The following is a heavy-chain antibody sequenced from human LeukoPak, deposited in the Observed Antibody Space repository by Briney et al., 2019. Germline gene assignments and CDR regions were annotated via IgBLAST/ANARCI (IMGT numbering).Heavy chain of an antibody. CDR3: ARDPYGDNWFDP. CDR1: GFTFSSYC. Sequence: QPGGSLRLSCAASGFTFSSYCMSWVRQAPGKGLEWVANIKEDGSEKYYVDSVKGRFTISRDNAKKSLYLQMNNLRAEDTVVYYCARDPYGDNWFDPWGQGTLVTVSS. V-gene: IGHV3-7*01. J-gene: IGHJ5*02. D-gene: IGHD4-17*01. CDR2: IKEDGSEK.